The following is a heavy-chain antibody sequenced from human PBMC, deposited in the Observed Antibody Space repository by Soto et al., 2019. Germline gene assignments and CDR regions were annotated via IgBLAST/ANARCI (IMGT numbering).Heavy chain of an antibody. V-gene: IGHV4-59*12. CDR2: IYYSGST. J-gene: IGHJ5*02. D-gene: IGHD3-10*01. Sequence: SETLSLTCTVSGGSISSYYWSWIRQPPGKGLEWIGYIYYSGSTNYNPSLKSRVTISVDTSKNQFSLKLSSVTAEDTAVYYCAKVGPYDSGSYMFRYNWFGPWGPGTLVTVSS. CDR1: GGSISSYY. CDR3: AKVGPYDSGSYMFRYNWFGP.